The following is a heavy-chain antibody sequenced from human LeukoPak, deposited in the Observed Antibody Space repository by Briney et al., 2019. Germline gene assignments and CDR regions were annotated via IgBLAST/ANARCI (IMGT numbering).Heavy chain of an antibody. CDR1: GGSISSSSYY. V-gene: IGHV4-39*07. CDR2: IYYSGST. D-gene: IGHD3-9*01. Sequence: PSETLSLTCTVSGGSISSSSYYWGWIRQPPGKGLEWIGSIYYSGSTYYNPSLKSRVTISVDTSKNQFSLKLSSVTAADTAVYYCASSRYYDILTGYGAFDIWGQGTMVTVSS. J-gene: IGHJ3*02. CDR3: ASSRYYDILTGYGAFDI.